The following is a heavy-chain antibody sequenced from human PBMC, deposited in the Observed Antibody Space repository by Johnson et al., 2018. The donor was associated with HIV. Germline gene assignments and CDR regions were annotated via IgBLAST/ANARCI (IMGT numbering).Heavy chain of an antibody. CDR2: IKQDGSEK. J-gene: IGHJ3*02. CDR3: AKVKYYDILTGDPGAFDI. V-gene: IGHV3-7*02. Sequence: VQLVESGGGVVQPGGSLRLSCAASGFTFSSYWMSWVRQAPGKGLEWVANIKQDGSEKNYVDSVKGRFTISRDNAKNSLYLQMNSLRAEDTAVYYCAKVKYYDILTGDPGAFDIWGQGTMVTVS. D-gene: IGHD3-9*01. CDR1: GFTFSSYW.